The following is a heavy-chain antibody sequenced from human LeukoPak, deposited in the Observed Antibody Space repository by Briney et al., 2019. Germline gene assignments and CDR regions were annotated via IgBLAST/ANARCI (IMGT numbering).Heavy chain of an antibody. D-gene: IGHD5-12*01. CDR3: ARDRVATIFFVGYFGY. CDR2: ISSSSSTI. V-gene: IGHV3-48*04. CDR1: GFTFSSHS. Sequence: GGSLRLSCAASGFTFSSHSMNWVRQAPGKGLEWVSYISSSSSTIYYADSVKGRFTISRDNAKNSLYLQMNSLRAEDTAVYYCARDRVATIFFVGYFGYWGQGTLVTVSS. J-gene: IGHJ4*02.